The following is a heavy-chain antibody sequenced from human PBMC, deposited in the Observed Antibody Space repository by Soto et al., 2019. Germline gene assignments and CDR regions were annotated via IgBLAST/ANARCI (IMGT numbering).Heavy chain of an antibody. J-gene: IGHJ5*02. CDR2: IWSDGNDK. CDR1: GFTFSTFA. V-gene: IGHV3-33*01. D-gene: IGHD2-8*01. CDR3: VRGSYCSNGVRHNLGYFGP. Sequence: QVQLVESGGGVVQSGTSLRLSCTASGFTFSTFALHWVRQAPGKGLEWVAIIWSDGNDKYYADSVKGRFTISSDYSKNTLSLQMNSLRDEDTAVYYCVRGSYCSNGVRHNLGYFGPRGQHTLVTVSS.